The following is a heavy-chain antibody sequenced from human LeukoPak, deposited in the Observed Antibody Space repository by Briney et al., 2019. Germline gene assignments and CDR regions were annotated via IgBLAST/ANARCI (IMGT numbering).Heavy chain of an antibody. D-gene: IGHD3-22*01. CDR1: GFTFRDYY. Sequence: GGSLRLSCAASGFTFRDYYMSWIRQAPGEGLEWVSYISSSSSTIYYADSVKGRFTISRDNAKNSLYLQMNSLRDEDTAVYYCARDREGQWLKVVDYWGQGTLVTVSS. V-gene: IGHV3-11*04. J-gene: IGHJ4*02. CDR2: ISSSSSTI. CDR3: ARDREGQWLKVVDY.